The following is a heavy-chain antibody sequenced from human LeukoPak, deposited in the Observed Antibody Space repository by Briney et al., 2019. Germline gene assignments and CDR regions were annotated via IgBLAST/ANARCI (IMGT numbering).Heavy chain of an antibody. CDR2: IYSRGDT. J-gene: IGHJ4*02. CDR1: EFIVSINY. CDR3: ANTLHTYCDGDCLGY. V-gene: IGHV3-66*01. D-gene: IGHD2-21*02. Sequence: GGSQRLSCAASEFIVSINYMTWVRQAPGKGLEWVSLIYSRGDTKYADSVKGRFTISRDNSKNTLYLQMSSLRTEDTAVYYCANTLHTYCDGDCLGYWGQGTLVTVSS.